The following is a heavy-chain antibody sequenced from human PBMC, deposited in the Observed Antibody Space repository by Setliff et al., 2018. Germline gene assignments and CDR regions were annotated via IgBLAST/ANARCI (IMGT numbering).Heavy chain of an antibody. V-gene: IGHV4-39*01. J-gene: IGHJ4*02. CDR2: IYYTGTA. Sequence: SETLSLTCTVSGDSISSTSYQWGWVRQPPGKGLEWIGSIYYTGTAYYNLSLKSRVTISVDTSKNQFSLQVTSLAATDTALYFCARHEFVGGYYGSVTYRHFDYWGQGILVTVSS. CDR1: GDSISSTSYQ. D-gene: IGHD3-10*01. CDR3: ARHEFVGGYYGSVTYRHFDY.